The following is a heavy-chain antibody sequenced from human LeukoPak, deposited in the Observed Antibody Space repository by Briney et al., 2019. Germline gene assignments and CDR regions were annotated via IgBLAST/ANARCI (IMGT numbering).Heavy chain of an antibody. J-gene: IGHJ4*02. D-gene: IGHD4-17*01. V-gene: IGHV4-39*07. Sequence: PSETLSLTCTVSGGSISSSSYYWGWIRQPPGKGLEWIGSIYYSGSTYYNPSLKSRVTISVDTSKNQFSLKLSSVTAADTAVYYCASEVTTMGPSIDYWGQGTLVTVSP. CDR3: ASEVTTMGPSIDY. CDR2: IYYSGST. CDR1: GGSISSSSYY.